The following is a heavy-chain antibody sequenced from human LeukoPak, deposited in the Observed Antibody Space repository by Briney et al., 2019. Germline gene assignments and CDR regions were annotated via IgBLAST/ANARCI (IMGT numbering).Heavy chain of an antibody. Sequence: GGSLKLSCAASGFTFTSYAMTWVRQAPGKGLQWVSTITGSGDNTYYADSVRGRFTISRGNSKNTLYLQMNSLRAEDTAAYHCASPGQTSSSWCWQDWGQGTLVTVSS. D-gene: IGHD6-13*01. CDR3: ASPGQTSSSWCWQD. CDR1: GFTFTSYA. J-gene: IGHJ4*02. V-gene: IGHV3-23*01. CDR2: ITGSGDNT.